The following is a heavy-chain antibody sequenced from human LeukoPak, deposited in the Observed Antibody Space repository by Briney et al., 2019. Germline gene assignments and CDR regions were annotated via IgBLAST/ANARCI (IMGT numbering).Heavy chain of an antibody. D-gene: IGHD6-19*01. V-gene: IGHV3-30*04. J-gene: IGHJ5*02. CDR2: ISYDGTNK. CDR3: AKPAVAGLNWFDP. Sequence: PGGSLRLSCAASGFTFSSYTMHWVRQAPGKGLEWVAVISYDGTNKYYADSVKGRFTISRDNSKNTLYLQMNSLRAEDTAVYYCAKPAVAGLNWFDPWGQGTLVTVSS. CDR1: GFTFSSYT.